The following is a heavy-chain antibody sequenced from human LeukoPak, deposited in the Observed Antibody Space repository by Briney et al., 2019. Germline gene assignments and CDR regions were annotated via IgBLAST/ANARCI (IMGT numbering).Heavy chain of an antibody. CDR2: IYYSGST. CDR3: ARGDFRDTAMVMFDY. Sequence: PSETLSLTCTVSGGSISSGDYYWSWIRQPPGKGLEWIGYIYYSGSTYYNPSLKSRVTISVDTSKNQFSLKLSSVTAADTAVYYCARGDFRDTAMVMFDYWGQGTLVTVSS. D-gene: IGHD5-18*01. J-gene: IGHJ4*02. V-gene: IGHV4-30-4*01. CDR1: GGSISSGDYY.